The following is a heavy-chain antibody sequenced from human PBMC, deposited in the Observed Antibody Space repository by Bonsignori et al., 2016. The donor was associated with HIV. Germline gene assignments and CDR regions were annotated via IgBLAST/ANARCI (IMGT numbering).Heavy chain of an antibody. CDR3: ARETVGYSGYDYYFDY. Sequence: WIRQPPGKGLEWVSSISSSSYIYYADSVKGRFTISRDNAKNSLYLQMNSLRAEDTAVYYCARETVGYSGYDYYFDYWGQGTLVTVSS. J-gene: IGHJ4*02. D-gene: IGHD5-12*01. V-gene: IGHV3-69-1*01. CDR2: ISSSSYI.